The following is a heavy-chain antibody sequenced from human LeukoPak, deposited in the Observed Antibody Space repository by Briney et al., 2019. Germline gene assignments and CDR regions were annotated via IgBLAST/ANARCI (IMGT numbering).Heavy chain of an antibody. CDR1: GLSFSSYT. D-gene: IGHD6-19*01. CDR2: ISYDGSNK. V-gene: IGHV3-30-3*01. J-gene: IGHJ4*02. Sequence: TGGSLRLSCAPSGLSFSSYTIHWVRQAPGKGLEWVAVISYDGSNKYYADSVKGRFTISRDNSKNTLYLQMNSLRAEDTAVYYCARDGSSGWYRGHLDYWGQGTLVTVSS. CDR3: ARDGSSGWYRGHLDY.